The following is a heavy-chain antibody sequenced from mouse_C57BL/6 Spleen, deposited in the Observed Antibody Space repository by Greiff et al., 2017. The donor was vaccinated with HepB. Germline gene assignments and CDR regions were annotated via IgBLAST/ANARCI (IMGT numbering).Heavy chain of an antibody. D-gene: IGHD4-1*01. CDR2: ISDGGSYT. V-gene: IGHV5-4*01. Sequence: EVKLQESGGGLVKPGGSLKLSCAASGFTFSSYAMSWVRQTPEKRLEWVATISDGGSYTYYPDNVKGRFTISRDNAKNNLYLQMSHLKSEDTAMYYCARDGDWEDYFDYWGQGTTLTVSS. J-gene: IGHJ2*01. CDR1: GFTFSSYA. CDR3: ARDGDWEDYFDY.